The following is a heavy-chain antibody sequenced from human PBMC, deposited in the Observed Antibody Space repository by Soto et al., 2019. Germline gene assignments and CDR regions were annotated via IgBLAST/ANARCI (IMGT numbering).Heavy chain of an antibody. CDR2: IIPILGIV. V-gene: IGHV1-69*04. CDR3: ATDQGSGNYLLDP. Sequence: QVQLVQSGTEVKKPGSSVKVSCKASGGTFSSYSFSWVRQAPEQGLEWMGRIIPILGIVNYAQNFQGRVTITADKSTSTAYMDLSSLKSEDTAMYYCATDQGSGNYLLDPWGQGTLVTVSS. J-gene: IGHJ5*02. CDR1: GGTFSSYS. D-gene: IGHD3-10*01.